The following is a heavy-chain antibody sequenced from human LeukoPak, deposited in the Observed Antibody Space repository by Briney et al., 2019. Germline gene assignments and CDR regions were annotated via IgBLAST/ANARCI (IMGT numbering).Heavy chain of an antibody. Sequence: GGSLRLSCVASGLTFDDYGMSWDRQAPGKGLEWVSGINWNGGTTTYADSVKGRFTISRDDAKNSLYLQMNSLRVEDTAFYYCARNSGANVYTYSFQYWGRGTLVTVSS. CDR2: INWNGGTT. CDR3: ARNSGANVYTYSFQY. CDR1: GLTFDDYG. D-gene: IGHD1-26*01. V-gene: IGHV3-20*04. J-gene: IGHJ4*02.